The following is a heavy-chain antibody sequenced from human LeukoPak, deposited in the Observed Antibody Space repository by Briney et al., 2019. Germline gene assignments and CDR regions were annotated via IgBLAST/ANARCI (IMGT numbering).Heavy chain of an antibody. CDR3: AKDSGYSFRLRASDY. CDR2: ISGSGGST. J-gene: IGHJ4*02. CDR1: GFTFSSYA. Sequence: GGSLRLSCAASGFTFSSYAMSWVRQAPGKGLEWVSAISGSGGSTYYADSVKGRFTISRDNSENTLYLQMNSLRAEDTAVYYCAKDSGYSFRLRASDYWGQGTLVTVSS. D-gene: IGHD5-18*01. V-gene: IGHV3-23*01.